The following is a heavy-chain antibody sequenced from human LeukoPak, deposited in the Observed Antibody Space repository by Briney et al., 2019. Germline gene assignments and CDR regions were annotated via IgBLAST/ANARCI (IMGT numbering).Heavy chain of an antibody. CDR2: IIPIFGTA. J-gene: IGHJ2*01. V-gene: IGHV1-69*05. D-gene: IGHD2-2*01. Sequence: GASVKVSCKASGGTFSSYAISWVRQAPGQGLEWMGGIIPIFGTANYAQKFQGRVTITTDESTSTAYMELSSLRSEDTAVYYCATSPGYCSSTSCMSYFDLWGRGTLVTVSS. CDR3: ATSPGYCSSTSCMSYFDL. CDR1: GGTFSSYA.